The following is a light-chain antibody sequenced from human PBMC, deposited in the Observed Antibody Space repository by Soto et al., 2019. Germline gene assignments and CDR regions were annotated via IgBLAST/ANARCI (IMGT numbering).Light chain of an antibody. CDR2: ASS. Sequence: DIQMTQSPSSLSASVGDRVTITCRASQTISGYLNWYQHKPGKAPELLIYASSYLGNGVSSRFSGIGTRTYFNLTISSLQPQDLATYYCQQSYTTPRTFGGGTNVDIK. CDR1: QTISGY. V-gene: IGKV1-39*01. CDR3: QQSYTTPRT. J-gene: IGKJ4*01.